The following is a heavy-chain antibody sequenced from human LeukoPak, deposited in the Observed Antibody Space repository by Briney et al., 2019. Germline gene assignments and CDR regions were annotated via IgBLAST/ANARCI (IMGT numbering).Heavy chain of an antibody. V-gene: IGHV4-4*07. CDR3: ARDQKDNWNYEGYFDY. D-gene: IGHD1-7*01. CDR1: GGSISSYY. J-gene: IGHJ4*02. Sequence: PSETLSLTCTVSGGSISSYYWSWIRQPAGKGLEWIGRIYTSGSTNYNPSLKSRVTMSVDTSKNQFSLKLSSVTAADTAVYYCARDQKDNWNYEGYFDYWGQGTLVTVPS. CDR2: IYTSGST.